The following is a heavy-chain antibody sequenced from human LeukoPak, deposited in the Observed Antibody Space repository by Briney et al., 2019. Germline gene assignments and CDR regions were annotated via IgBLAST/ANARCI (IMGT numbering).Heavy chain of an antibody. CDR2: ISGSGGST. Sequence: GGSLRLSCAASGFTFSSYAMSWVRQAPGKGLEWVSAISGSGGSTYYADSVKGRFTISRDNSKNTLYLQMNSLRPEDTAVYYCAKLYGSGNSYHYFDYWGQGTLVTVS. D-gene: IGHD3-10*01. J-gene: IGHJ4*02. V-gene: IGHV3-23*01. CDR1: GFTFSSYA. CDR3: AKLYGSGNSYHYFDY.